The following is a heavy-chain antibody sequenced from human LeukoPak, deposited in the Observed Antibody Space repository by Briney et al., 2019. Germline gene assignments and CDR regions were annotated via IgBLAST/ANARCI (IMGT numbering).Heavy chain of an antibody. CDR1: GGSISSYY. J-gene: IGHJ5*02. CDR2: IYYSGST. Sequence: PSETLSLTCTVSGGSISSYYWSWIRQPPGKGLEWIGYIYYSGSTNYNPSLKSRVTISVDTSKNQFSLKLSSVTAADTAVYYCARWWLLGGWFDPWGQGTLVTVSS. V-gene: IGHV4-59*01. CDR3: ARWWLLGGWFDP. D-gene: IGHD2-15*01.